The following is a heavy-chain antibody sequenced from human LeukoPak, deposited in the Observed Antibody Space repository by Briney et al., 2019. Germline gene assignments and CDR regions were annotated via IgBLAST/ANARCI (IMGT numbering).Heavy chain of an antibody. CDR2: ISSSSSYI. V-gene: IGHV3-21*01. CDR3: ARAGGIFGPHDY. Sequence: GGSLRLSCAASGFTFSSYSMNWVRQAPGKGLEWVSSISSSSSYIYYADSVKGRFTISRDNAKNSLYLQMNSLRAEDTAVYYCARAGGIFGPHDYWGQGTLVTVSS. CDR1: GFTFSSYS. J-gene: IGHJ4*02. D-gene: IGHD3-3*01.